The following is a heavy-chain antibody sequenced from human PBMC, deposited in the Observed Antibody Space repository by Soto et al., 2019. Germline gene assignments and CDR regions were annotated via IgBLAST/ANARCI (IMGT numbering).Heavy chain of an antibody. J-gene: IGHJ6*02. CDR1: GYTFISYA. CDR2: VSPYSGNT. CDR3: ARDSSGRPYYYYGMDV. V-gene: IGHV1-18*01. Sequence: ASVKVSCKASGYTFISYAISWVRQVPGQGLEWMGRVSPYSGNTDPAQKFQGRVTMTTDTSTNTAYMELSRLRSDDTAVYYCARDSSGRPYYYYGMDVWGQGTTVTVSS.